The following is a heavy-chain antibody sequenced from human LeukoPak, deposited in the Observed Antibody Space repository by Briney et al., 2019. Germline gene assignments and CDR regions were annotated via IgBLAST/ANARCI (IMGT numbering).Heavy chain of an antibody. CDR3: ARIFGVVKPFDP. CDR1: GGSFSGYY. Sequence: PSETLSLTCAVYGGSFSGYYWSWIRQPPGEGLEWIGEINHSGSTNYNPSLKSRVTISVDTSKNQFSLKLSSVTAADTAVYYCARIFGVVKPFDPWGQGTLVTVSS. J-gene: IGHJ5*02. V-gene: IGHV4-34*01. CDR2: INHSGST. D-gene: IGHD3-3*01.